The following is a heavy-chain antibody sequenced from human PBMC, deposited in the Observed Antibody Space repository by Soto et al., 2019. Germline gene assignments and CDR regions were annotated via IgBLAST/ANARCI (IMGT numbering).Heavy chain of an antibody. J-gene: IGHJ4*02. CDR1: GYTFISYG. D-gene: IGHD6-6*01. CDR3: ARVFRWSSSSWGFDS. V-gene: IGHV1-18*01. CDR2: ISAYNAHT. Sequence: QVQLVQSGAEVKKPGASVKVSCKASGYTFISYGITWVRQAPGQGLEWMGWISAYNAHTNYGPKFQDRVSLTTDPSTNTSYMEMRRLRSDDTAFYFCARVFRWSSSSWGFDSWGQGTLVTVSS.